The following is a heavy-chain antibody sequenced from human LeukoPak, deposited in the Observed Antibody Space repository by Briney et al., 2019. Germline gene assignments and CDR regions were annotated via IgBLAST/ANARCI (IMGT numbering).Heavy chain of an antibody. Sequence: PGGSLRLSCAASGFIFTNAWMNWVRLAPGKGLEWVGRIKSKTDGGTTDYAAPVKGRFTVSRDDSKKMLYLQMNSLKTEDTGVYYCTSSSSDWGQGTLVTVSS. J-gene: IGHJ4*02. D-gene: IGHD6-19*01. CDR1: GFIFTNAW. CDR2: IKSKTDGGTT. CDR3: TSSSSD. V-gene: IGHV3-15*01.